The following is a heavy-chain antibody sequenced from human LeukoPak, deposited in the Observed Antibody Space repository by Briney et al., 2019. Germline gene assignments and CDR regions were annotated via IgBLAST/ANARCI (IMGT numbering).Heavy chain of an antibody. CDR2: VKSDGSTT. CDR1: GFTFSSYW. CDR3: ATLSAGADNSPF. V-gene: IGHV3-74*01. J-gene: IGHJ4*02. D-gene: IGHD2-21*01. Sequence: GGSLRLSCAGSGFTFSSYWMHWVRQAPGKGLVWVSRVKSDGSTTNYADSVKGRFTISRDNAKNTLYLQMNSLRAEDTAVYYCATLSAGADNSPFWGQGTLVTVSS.